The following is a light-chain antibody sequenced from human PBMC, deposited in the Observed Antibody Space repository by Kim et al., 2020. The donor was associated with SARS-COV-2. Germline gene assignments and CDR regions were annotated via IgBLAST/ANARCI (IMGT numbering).Light chain of an antibody. CDR3: MQALQTPYT. CDR2: LGS. J-gene: IGKJ2*01. CDR1: QSLLYSNGYNY. V-gene: IGKV2-28*01. Sequence: DIVMTQSALSLPVTPGEPASISCRCSQSLLYSNGYNYLDWYVQKPGHSPQLLIYLGSNRASGVPDRFSGSGSGTVFTLKISRVEAEDVGVYYCMQALQTPYTFGQGTKLEIK.